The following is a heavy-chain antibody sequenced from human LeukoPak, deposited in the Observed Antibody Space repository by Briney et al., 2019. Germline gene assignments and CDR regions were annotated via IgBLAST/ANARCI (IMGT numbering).Heavy chain of an antibody. CDR3: ATESLGSSGYYWDFDY. Sequence: ASVKVSCKASGGTFSSYAISWVRQAPGQGLEWMGGIIPIFGTANYAQKFQGRVTITADESTSTAYMELSSLRSEDTAVYYCATESLGSSGYYWDFDYWGQGTLVTVSS. D-gene: IGHD3-22*01. V-gene: IGHV1-69*13. CDR1: GGTFSSYA. J-gene: IGHJ4*02. CDR2: IIPIFGTA.